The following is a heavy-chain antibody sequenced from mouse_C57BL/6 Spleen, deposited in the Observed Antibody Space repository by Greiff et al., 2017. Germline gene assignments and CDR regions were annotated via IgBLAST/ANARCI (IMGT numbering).Heavy chain of an antibody. J-gene: IGHJ1*03. V-gene: IGHV1-72*01. CDR3: AIGVFITTIVATDWYFDV. D-gene: IGHD1-1*01. CDR1: GYTFTSYW. CDR2: IDPNSGGT. Sequence: QVQLQQPGAELVKPGASVKLSCKASGYTFTSYWMHWVKQRPGRGLEWIGRIDPNSGGTKYNEKFKSKATLTVDKPSSTAYMQLSSLTSEDSAVYYGAIGVFITTIVATDWYFDVWGTGTTVTVSS.